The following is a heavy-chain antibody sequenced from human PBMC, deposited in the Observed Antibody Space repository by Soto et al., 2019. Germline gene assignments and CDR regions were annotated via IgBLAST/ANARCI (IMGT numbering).Heavy chain of an antibody. CDR2: ISAYNGNT. CDR1: GYTFTSYG. CDR3: ARESLDYDILTGYAYSGMDV. Sequence: GASGKVSCKASGYTFTSYGISWLRQAPGQGLEWMGWISAYNGNTNYAQKLQGRVTMTTDTSTSTAYMELRSLRSDDTAVYYCARESLDYDILTGYAYSGMDVGGQGTTVTVS. D-gene: IGHD3-9*01. V-gene: IGHV1-18*01. J-gene: IGHJ6*02.